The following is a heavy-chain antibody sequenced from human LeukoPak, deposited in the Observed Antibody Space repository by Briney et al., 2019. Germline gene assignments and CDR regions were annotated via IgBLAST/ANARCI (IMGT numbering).Heavy chain of an antibody. J-gene: IGHJ5*02. CDR1: GYSISSGYY. CDR3: ARDKKEEVPAAAGWFDP. Sequence: PSETLSLTCAVSGYSISSGYYWGWIRQPPGKGLEWIGSIYHSGSTCYNPSLKSRVTISVDTSKNQFSLKLSSVTAADTAVYYCARDKKEEVPAAAGWFDPWGQGTLVTVSS. CDR2: IYHSGST. V-gene: IGHV4-38-2*02. D-gene: IGHD2-2*01.